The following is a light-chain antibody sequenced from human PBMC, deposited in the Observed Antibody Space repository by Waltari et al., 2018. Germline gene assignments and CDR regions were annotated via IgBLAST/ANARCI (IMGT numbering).Light chain of an antibody. CDR1: ESVFGY. Sequence: IDLTQSPATLSASPGEGATLSCRASESVFGYLAWYQQKPGQAPRLLIFDTFKRATGIPARFSGSGYGTDFTLTINSLETEDFALYYCQQRSIWPLTFGGGTKVDIK. J-gene: IGKJ4*01. V-gene: IGKV3-11*01. CDR3: QQRSIWPLT. CDR2: DTF.